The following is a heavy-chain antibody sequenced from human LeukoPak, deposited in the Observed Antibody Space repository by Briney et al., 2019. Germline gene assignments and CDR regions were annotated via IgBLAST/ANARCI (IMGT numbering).Heavy chain of an antibody. D-gene: IGHD3-3*01. CDR1: GYTFTGYY. V-gene: IGHV1-2*02. Sequence: ASVKVSCKASGYTFTGYYMHWVRQAPGQGLEWMGWINPNSGGTNYAQKFQGRVTMTRDTSISTAYMELSRLRSDDTAVYYCAANPYYDFWSGYRDFDYWGQGTLVTVSS. CDR2: INPNSGGT. J-gene: IGHJ4*02. CDR3: AANPYYDFWSGYRDFDY.